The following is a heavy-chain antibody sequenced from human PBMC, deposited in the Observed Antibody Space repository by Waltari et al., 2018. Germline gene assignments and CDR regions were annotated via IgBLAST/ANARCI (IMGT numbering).Heavy chain of an antibody. CDR1: GGTFSSYA. D-gene: IGHD6-19*01. J-gene: IGHJ4*02. CDR2: IVPILGQT. Sequence: QVQLVQSGAEVKKPGSSVKVSCKASGGTFSSYAISWVRQAPGQGVYWMGGIVPILGQTTCEQQCQGIVTITADEATSTACIVVSNVLSGAAAEYCCASVGGGRLAVAGTYFDYWGQGILVTVSS. V-gene: IGHV1-69*11. CDR3: ASVGGGRLAVAGTYFDY.